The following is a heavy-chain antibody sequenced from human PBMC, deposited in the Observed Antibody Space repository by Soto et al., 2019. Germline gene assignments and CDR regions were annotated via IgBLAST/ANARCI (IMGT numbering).Heavy chain of an antibody. CDR1: GGSISSGAYY. CDR3: AIYDSSGSRGFQH. Sequence: QVQLQESGPGLVKPSQTLSLTCTVSGGSISSGAYYWSWIRQHPGKGLEWIGYIYYSGSTYYNPSLVSRVTISVDTSKNQFSLKLSSVTAADTAVYYCAIYDSSGSRGFQHWGQGTLVTVSS. CDR2: IYYSGST. D-gene: IGHD3-22*01. J-gene: IGHJ1*01. V-gene: IGHV4-31*03.